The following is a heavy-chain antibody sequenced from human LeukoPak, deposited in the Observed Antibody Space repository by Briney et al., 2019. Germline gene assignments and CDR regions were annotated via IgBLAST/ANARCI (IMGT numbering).Heavy chain of an antibody. CDR3: ARDSGSSPDYFDY. CDR1: GYTFTTYD. CDR2: MNPNSGNT. D-gene: IGHD1-1*01. V-gene: IGHV1-8*01. J-gene: IGHJ4*02. Sequence: ASVKVSCKASGYTFTTYDINWVRQATGQGLEWMGWMNPNSGNTGYAQKFQGRVTMTRNTSISTAYMELSSLRSEDTAVYYCARDSGSSPDYFDYWGQGTLVTVSS.